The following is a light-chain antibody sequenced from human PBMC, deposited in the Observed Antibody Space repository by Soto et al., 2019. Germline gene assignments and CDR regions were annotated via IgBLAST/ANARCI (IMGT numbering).Light chain of an antibody. CDR2: WAS. CDR1: QSVLYSSNNKNY. Sequence: DIVMTQSPDSLAVSLGERATINCKSSQSVLYSSNNKNYLAWYQQKPGQPPKLLIYWASTRESGVPDRFSGSGSGTDFTLPSSSLQAEDVAVYYCQQYYSSPWTFGQGTKVELK. V-gene: IGKV4-1*01. J-gene: IGKJ1*01. CDR3: QQYYSSPWT.